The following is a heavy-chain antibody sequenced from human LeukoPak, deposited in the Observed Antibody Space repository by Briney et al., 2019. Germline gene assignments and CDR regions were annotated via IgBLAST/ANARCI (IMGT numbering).Heavy chain of an antibody. CDR3: AREVPTYYYDSSGSKFDY. D-gene: IGHD3-22*01. Sequence: SQTLSLTCTLSGDSISSGSYYWSWIRQPAGKGLEWIGRIYTSGSTNYNPSLKSRVTISVDTSKNQFSLKLSSVTAADTAVYYCAREVPTYYYDSSGSKFDYWGQGTLVTVSS. V-gene: IGHV4-61*02. J-gene: IGHJ4*02. CDR2: IYTSGST. CDR1: GDSISSGSYY.